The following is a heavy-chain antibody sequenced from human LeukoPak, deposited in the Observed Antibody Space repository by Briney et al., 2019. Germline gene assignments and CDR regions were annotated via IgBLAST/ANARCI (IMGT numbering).Heavy chain of an antibody. D-gene: IGHD5-18*01. V-gene: IGHV4-30-2*01. J-gene: IGHJ4*02. CDR3: ARGDTAMDEFDY. Sequence: PSQTLSLTCAVSGGSISSGGYSWSWLRQPPGQGLEWIEYIYHSGSTNYNPSLKSRVTISVDTSKNQFSLKLSSVTAADTAVYYCARGDTAMDEFDYWGQGTLVTVSS. CDR1: GGSISSGGYS. CDR2: IYHSGST.